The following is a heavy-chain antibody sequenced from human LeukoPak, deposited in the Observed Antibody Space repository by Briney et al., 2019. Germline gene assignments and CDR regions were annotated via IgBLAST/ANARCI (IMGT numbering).Heavy chain of an antibody. CDR1: GFTFDDYG. D-gene: IGHD2-2*01. V-gene: IGHV3-20*01. Sequence: PGGSLRLSCAASGFTFDDYGMSWVRQAPGKGLEWVSGINWNGGSTGYADSVKGRFTISRDNAKNSLYLQMNSLRAEDTALYHCAREVVPAAMTFYYYYYMDVWGKGTTVTVSS. J-gene: IGHJ6*03. CDR3: AREVVPAAMTFYYYYYMDV. CDR2: INWNGGST.